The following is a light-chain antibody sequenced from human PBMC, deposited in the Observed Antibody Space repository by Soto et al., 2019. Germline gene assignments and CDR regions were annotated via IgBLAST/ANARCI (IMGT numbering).Light chain of an antibody. CDR1: SSDVGNYNL. CDR3: CSYAGSDTFVL. Sequence: QSVLTQPASVSGSPGQSITISCTGTSSDVGNYNLVSWYQQYPGKAPKLMIYEGSKRPSGISNRFSGSKSGNTASLTISGLQAEDEADYYCCSYAGSDTFVLFGGGTQLTVL. CDR2: EGS. V-gene: IGLV2-23*03. J-gene: IGLJ7*01.